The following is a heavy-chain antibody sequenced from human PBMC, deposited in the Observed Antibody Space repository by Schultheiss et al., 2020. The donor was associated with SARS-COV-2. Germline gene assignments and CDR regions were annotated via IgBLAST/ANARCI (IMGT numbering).Heavy chain of an antibody. CDR1: GGSISSSNW. Sequence: SETLSLTCAVSGGSISSSNWWSWVRQPPGKGLEWIGEIYHSGSTNYNPSLKSRVTISVDKSKNQFSLKLSSVTAADTAVYYCASLYDYIYYYGMDVWGQGTTVTVSS. J-gene: IGHJ6*02. D-gene: IGHD4-11*01. V-gene: IGHV4-4*02. CDR2: IYHSGST. CDR3: ASLYDYIYYYGMDV.